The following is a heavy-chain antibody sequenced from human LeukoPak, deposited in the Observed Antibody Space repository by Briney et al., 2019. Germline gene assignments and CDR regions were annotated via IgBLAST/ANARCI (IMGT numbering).Heavy chain of an antibody. Sequence: ASVKVSCKASGGTFSSYAISWVRQAPGQGLEWMGWISAYNGNTNCAQKLQGRVTMTTDTSTSTAYMELRSLRSDDTAVYYCARDWREAGGVVPAAIGYYYYGMDVWGQGTTVTVSS. CDR3: ARDWREAGGVVPAAIGYYYYGMDV. J-gene: IGHJ6*02. CDR1: GGTFSSYA. D-gene: IGHD2-2*02. CDR2: ISAYNGNT. V-gene: IGHV1-18*01.